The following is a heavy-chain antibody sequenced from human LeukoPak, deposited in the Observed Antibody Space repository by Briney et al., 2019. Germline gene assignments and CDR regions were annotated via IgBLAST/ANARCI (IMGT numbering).Heavy chain of an antibody. CDR2: INHSGST. J-gene: IGHJ6*03. D-gene: IGHD3-10*01. CDR3: ARASRYYYGSGYYMDV. CDR1: GGSFSGYY. Sequence: PSETLSLTCAVYGGSFSGYYWSWIRPPPGKGLEWIGEINHSGSTNYTPSLKSRVTISVDTSKNQFSLKLSSVTAADTAVYYCARASRYYYGSGYYMDVWGKGTTVTVSS. V-gene: IGHV4-34*01.